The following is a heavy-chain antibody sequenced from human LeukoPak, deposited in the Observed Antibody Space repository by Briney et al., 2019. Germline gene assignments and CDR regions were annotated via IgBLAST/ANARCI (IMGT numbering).Heavy chain of an antibody. CDR3: ASLKVVPAATDYYYYMDV. Sequence: GRSLRLSCAASGFTFSSYGMHCVRQAPGKGLEWVAVISYDGSNEYYADSVKGRFTISRDNSKNTLYLQMNSLRAEDTAVYYCASLKVVPAATDYYYYMDVWGKGTTVTVSS. CDR2: ISYDGSNE. J-gene: IGHJ6*03. D-gene: IGHD2-2*01. CDR1: GFTFSSYG. V-gene: IGHV3-30*03.